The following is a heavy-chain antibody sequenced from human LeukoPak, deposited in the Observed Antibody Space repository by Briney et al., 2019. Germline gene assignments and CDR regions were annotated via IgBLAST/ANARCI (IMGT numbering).Heavy chain of an antibody. D-gene: IGHD2-2*01. CDR1: GFTFSSYS. CDR3: AREDQYCSSTSCAPPDAFDI. CDR2: ISSSSSTI. Sequence: GGSLRLSCAASGFTFSSYSMNWVRQAPGKGLEWVSYISSSSSTIYYADSVKGRFTISRDNAKNSLYLQMNSLRAEDTAVYYCAREDQYCSSTSCAPPDAFDIWGQGTMVTVSS. V-gene: IGHV3-48*01. J-gene: IGHJ3*02.